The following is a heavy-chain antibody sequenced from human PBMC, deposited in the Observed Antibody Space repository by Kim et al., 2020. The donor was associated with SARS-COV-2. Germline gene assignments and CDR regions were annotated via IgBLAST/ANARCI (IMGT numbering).Heavy chain of an antibody. Sequence: YIYYADSVKGRFTISRDNAKNSLYLQMNSLRAEDTAVYYCARGRGYHFDYWGQGTLVTVSS. CDR2: YI. CDR3: ARGRGYHFDY. J-gene: IGHJ4*02. V-gene: IGHV3-21*01. D-gene: IGHD3-3*01.